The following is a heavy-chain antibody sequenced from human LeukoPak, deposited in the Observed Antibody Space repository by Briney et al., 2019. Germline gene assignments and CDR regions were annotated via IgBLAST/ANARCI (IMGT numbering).Heavy chain of an antibody. Sequence: GGSLTLSCADSGFTFTTYSIKWVRQAPGKGLEWVSYISSSSSTIYYADSVKGRFTISRDNAKNSLYLQMSSLRAEDTAVYYCARDTYGDYSFDYWGQGTLVTVSS. J-gene: IGHJ4*02. CDR2: ISSSSSTI. CDR1: GFTFTTYS. V-gene: IGHV3-48*01. D-gene: IGHD4-17*01. CDR3: ARDTYGDYSFDY.